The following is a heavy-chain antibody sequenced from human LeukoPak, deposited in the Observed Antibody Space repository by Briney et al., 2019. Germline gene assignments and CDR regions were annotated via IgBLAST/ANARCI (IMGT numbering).Heavy chain of an antibody. CDR1: GFTFRNNW. CDR3: ARGGHRQKEF. Sequence: GECLRLSCAASGFTFRNNWMTWVRQSPGKGLEWVAIINPDGSGKYSVDSVKGRFTISRDNAKNSLYLQMSSLRAEDRAVYYCARGGHRQKEFWGQGTLVTVSS. V-gene: IGHV3-7*01. J-gene: IGHJ4*02. CDR2: INPDGSGK. D-gene: IGHD3-10*01.